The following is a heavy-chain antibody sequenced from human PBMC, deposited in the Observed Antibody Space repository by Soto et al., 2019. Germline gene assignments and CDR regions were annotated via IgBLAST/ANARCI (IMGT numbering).Heavy chain of an antibody. D-gene: IGHD3-3*01. V-gene: IGHV1-18*04. CDR1: GYTFTSYG. CDR3: ARDYGFWSGPDDFYYYGMDV. Sequence: ASVKVSCKASGYTFTSYGISWVRQAPGQGLEWMGWISAYNGNTNYAQKLQGRVTMTTDTSTSTAYMELRSLRFDGTAVYYCARDYGFWSGPDDFYYYGMDVWGQGTTVTVSS. J-gene: IGHJ6*02. CDR2: ISAYNGNT.